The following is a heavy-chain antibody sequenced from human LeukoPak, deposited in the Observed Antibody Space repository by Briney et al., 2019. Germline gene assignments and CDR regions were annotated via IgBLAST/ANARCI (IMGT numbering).Heavy chain of an antibody. Sequence: GGSLRLSCAASGFTFSSYAMSWVRQAPGKGLEWVSAISGSGGSTYYADSVKGRFTISRDNSKNTLYLQMNSLRAEDTAVYYCAKDIENSSSWYCAFDIWGQGTMVTVSS. CDR1: GFTFSSYA. D-gene: IGHD6-13*01. CDR2: ISGSGGST. V-gene: IGHV3-23*01. J-gene: IGHJ3*02. CDR3: AKDIENSSSWYCAFDI.